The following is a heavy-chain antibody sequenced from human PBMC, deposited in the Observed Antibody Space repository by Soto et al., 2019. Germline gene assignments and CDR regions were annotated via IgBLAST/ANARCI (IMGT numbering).Heavy chain of an antibody. CDR2: ISGSGGST. CDR3: AKGGMKGDFWSGYQNADDY. J-gene: IGHJ4*02. D-gene: IGHD3-3*01. V-gene: IGHV3-23*01. Sequence: GGSLRLSCAASGFTFSSYAMSWVRQAPGKGLEWVSAISGSGGSTYYADSVKGRFTISRDNSKNTLYLQMNSLRAEDTAVYYCAKGGMKGDFWSGYQNADDYWGQGTLVTVSS. CDR1: GFTFSSYA.